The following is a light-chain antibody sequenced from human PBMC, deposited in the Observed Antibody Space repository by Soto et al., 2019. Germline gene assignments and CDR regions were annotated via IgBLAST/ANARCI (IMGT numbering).Light chain of an antibody. CDR1: SSDLGGYTY. V-gene: IGLV2-14*01. J-gene: IGLJ3*02. CDR3: ASYTSIITLV. CDR2: EVS. Sequence: QSALTQPASVSGSPGQSITISCTGTSSDLGGYTYVSWYQQRPGKAPKLIIYEVSNRPSGVSHRFSGSKSGNTASLTISGLQAEDEADYYCASYTSIITLVFGGGTKVTVL.